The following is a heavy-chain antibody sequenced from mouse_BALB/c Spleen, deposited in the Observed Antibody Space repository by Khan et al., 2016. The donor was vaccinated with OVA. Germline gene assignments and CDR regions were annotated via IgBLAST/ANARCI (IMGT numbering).Heavy chain of an antibody. CDR2: IDPFNGGS. Sequence: VQLQQSGPELMKPGASVKISCKASGYSFTNYYIHWVKQSHGKTLEWIGYIDPFNGGSTYNQKFKVKATLTVDKSSSTAYMHLSSLTSDDSAVCYCASHSSTSWFAYGGQGTVVTVSA. CDR1: GYSFTNYY. V-gene: IGHV1-31*01. D-gene: IGHD1-1*01. J-gene: IGHJ3*01. CDR3: ASHSSTSWFAY.